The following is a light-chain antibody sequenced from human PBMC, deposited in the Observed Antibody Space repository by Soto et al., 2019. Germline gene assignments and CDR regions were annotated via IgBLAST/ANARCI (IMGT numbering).Light chain of an antibody. CDR3: QQYYSTPPWT. Sequence: DIVMTQYPDSLAVSLGERATINCKSSQSVLYSSNNKHYLAWYQQKPGQPPKLLIYWASTRESGVPDRFSGSGSGTDFTLTISSLQAEDVAVYYCQQYYSTPPWTFGQGTKVEIK. CDR2: WAS. V-gene: IGKV4-1*01. CDR1: QSVLYSSNNKHY. J-gene: IGKJ1*01.